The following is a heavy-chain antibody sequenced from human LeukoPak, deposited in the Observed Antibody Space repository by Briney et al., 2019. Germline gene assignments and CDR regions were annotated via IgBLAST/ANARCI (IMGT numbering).Heavy chain of an antibody. J-gene: IGHJ3*02. Sequence: PSETLSLTCTVSGGSITSGGAYYWNWIRQHPGKGLEWIGYIYYNGNTYYNPSLKNRVTISVDTSKSRFSLKLTSVTAADTAVYYCARGRYCGGDCYDAFDIWGQGTMVTVSS. CDR2: IYYNGNT. CDR3: ARGRYCGGDCYDAFDI. CDR1: GGSITSGGAYY. D-gene: IGHD2-21*02. V-gene: IGHV4-31*03.